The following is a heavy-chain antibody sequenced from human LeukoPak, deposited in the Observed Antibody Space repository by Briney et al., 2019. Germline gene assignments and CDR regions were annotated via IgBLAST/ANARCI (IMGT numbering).Heavy chain of an antibody. CDR1: GYSSTSHW. J-gene: IGHJ6*04. V-gene: IGHV5-51*01. CDR2: IDPGDSDT. CDR3: ARSSASYHFGMDV. Sequence: GESLKISCRGSGYSSTSHWIGWVRQLLGKGLEWMGIIDPGDSDTRYRASFQGQVTISADKSISTAYLQWSSLKASDTAMYYCARSSASYHFGMDVWGKGTTVTVSS. D-gene: IGHD3-10*01.